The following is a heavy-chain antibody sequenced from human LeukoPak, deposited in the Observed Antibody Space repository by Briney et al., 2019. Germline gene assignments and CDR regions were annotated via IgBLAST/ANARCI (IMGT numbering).Heavy chain of an antibody. V-gene: IGHV3-21*01. CDR2: ITTRSSYM. CDR1: GFTFSDYT. CDR3: AKDRLTYYYYGMDV. J-gene: IGHJ6*02. Sequence: TSGGSLRLSCAASGFTFSDYTMNWVRQAPGKGLEWVACITTRSSYMYYADSVKGRFTMSRDNAKNSLYLQMNSLRAEDTAVYYCAKDRLTYYYYGMDVWGQGTTVTVSS. D-gene: IGHD2-15*01.